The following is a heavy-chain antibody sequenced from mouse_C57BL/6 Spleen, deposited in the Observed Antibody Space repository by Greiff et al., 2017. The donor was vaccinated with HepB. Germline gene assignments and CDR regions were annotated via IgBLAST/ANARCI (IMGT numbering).Heavy chain of an antibody. V-gene: IGHV1-4*01. D-gene: IGHD1-1*01. CDR2: INPSSGYT. CDR1: GYTFTSYT. Sequence: VQLQQSGAELARPGASVKMSCKASGYTFTSYTMHWVKQRPGQGLEWIGYINPSSGYTKYNQKFKDKATLTADKSSSTAYMQLSSLTSEDSAVYYCARDYGSSYNFDYWGQGTTLTVSS. J-gene: IGHJ2*01. CDR3: ARDYGSSYNFDY.